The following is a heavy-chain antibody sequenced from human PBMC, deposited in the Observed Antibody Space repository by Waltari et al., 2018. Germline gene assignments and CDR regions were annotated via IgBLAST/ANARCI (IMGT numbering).Heavy chain of an antibody. Sequence: EVQLVESGGGLVQPGGSLRLSCAASGFTFSSYSMNWVRQAPGKGLEWVSYISSSSSTIYYADSVKGRFTISRDNAKNSLYLQMNSLRAEDTAVYYCARDSGGSYYYYYYMDVWGKGTTVTVSS. CDR3: ARDSGGSYYYYYYMDV. D-gene: IGHD1-26*01. CDR1: GFTFSSYS. CDR2: ISSSSSTI. V-gene: IGHV3-48*04. J-gene: IGHJ6*03.